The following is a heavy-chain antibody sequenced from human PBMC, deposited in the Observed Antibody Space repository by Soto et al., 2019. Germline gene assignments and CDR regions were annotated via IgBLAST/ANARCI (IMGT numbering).Heavy chain of an antibody. V-gene: IGHV3-30*18. Sequence: QVQLVESGGGVVQPGRSLRLSCAASGFTFSSYGIHWVRQAPGKGLEWVAVISYDGSNKYYADSVKGRFTISRDNSKNTLYLQMNSLRAEDTAVYYCAKRAYAVVAASYFDYWGQGALVTVSS. CDR1: GFTFSSYG. D-gene: IGHD2-15*01. J-gene: IGHJ4*02. CDR2: ISYDGSNK. CDR3: AKRAYAVVAASYFDY.